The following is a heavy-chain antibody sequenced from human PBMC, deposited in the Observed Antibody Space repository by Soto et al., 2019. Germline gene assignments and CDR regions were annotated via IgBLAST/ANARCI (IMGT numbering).Heavy chain of an antibody. Sequence: GGSLRLSCAASGFTFSSYAMSWVRQAPGKGLEWVSAISGTGGDTYYADSVKGRFTISRDNARNTLYLQMNSLRDEDTAIYYCVRDVNTAMGNLDFWGQGTLVTVSS. V-gene: IGHV3-23*01. CDR3: VRDVNTAMGNLDF. CDR2: ISGTGGDT. J-gene: IGHJ4*02. D-gene: IGHD5-18*01. CDR1: GFTFSSYA.